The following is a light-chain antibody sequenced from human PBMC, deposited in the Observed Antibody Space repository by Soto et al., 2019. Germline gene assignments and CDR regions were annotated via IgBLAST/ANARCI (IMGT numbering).Light chain of an antibody. CDR3: HQYGSSPT. Sequence: ENVLTQSPDTLSLSPGERATLSCWASQSVGTRLAWYQQKPGQPPRVFIYGASSRATGIPDRFSGSGSGTDFTLTISRLEPEDFAVYYCHQYGSSPTFGQGTKVDIK. CDR2: GAS. CDR1: QSVGTR. J-gene: IGKJ1*01. V-gene: IGKV3-20*01.